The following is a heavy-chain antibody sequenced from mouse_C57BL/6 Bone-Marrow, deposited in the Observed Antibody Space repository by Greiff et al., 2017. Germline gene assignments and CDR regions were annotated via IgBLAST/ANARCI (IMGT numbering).Heavy chain of an antibody. Sequence: QVQLQQSGAELARPGASVKLSCKASGYTFTSYGISWVKQRTGQGLEWIGAIYPRSGNTYYNEKFKGKATLTADKSSSTAYMELRSLTSEDSAVYFCARGDYYGSSYYAMDYWGQGTSVTVSS. CDR2: IYPRSGNT. CDR1: GYTFTSYG. D-gene: IGHD1-1*01. J-gene: IGHJ4*01. CDR3: ARGDYYGSSYYAMDY. V-gene: IGHV1-81*01.